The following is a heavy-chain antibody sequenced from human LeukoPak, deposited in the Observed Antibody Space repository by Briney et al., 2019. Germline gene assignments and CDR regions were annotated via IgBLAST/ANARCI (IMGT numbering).Heavy chain of an antibody. Sequence: GGSLRLSCAASGFTFSSYEMNWVRQAPGKGLEWVSYISSSGSTIYYGDSVKGRFTISRDNAKNSLYLQMNSLRAEDTAVYYCAGLPRDYVWGSYLYWGQGTLVTVSS. J-gene: IGHJ4*02. CDR3: AGLPRDYVWGSYLY. CDR1: GFTFSSYE. D-gene: IGHD3-16*02. V-gene: IGHV3-48*03. CDR2: ISSSGSTI.